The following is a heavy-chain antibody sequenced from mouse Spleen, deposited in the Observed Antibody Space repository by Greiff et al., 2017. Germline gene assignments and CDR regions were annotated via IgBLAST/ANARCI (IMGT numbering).Heavy chain of an antibody. Sequence: VQLQQSGPELVKPGASVKISCKASGYSFTGYYMNWVKQSPEKSLEWIGEINPSTGGTTYNQKFKAKATLTVDKSSSTAYMQLKSLTSEDSAVYYCARSGYDGYYVRIDYWGQGTTLTVSS. J-gene: IGHJ2*01. D-gene: IGHD2-3*01. CDR3: ARSGYDGYYVRIDY. CDR1: GYSFTGYY. CDR2: INPSTGGT. V-gene: IGHV1-42*01.